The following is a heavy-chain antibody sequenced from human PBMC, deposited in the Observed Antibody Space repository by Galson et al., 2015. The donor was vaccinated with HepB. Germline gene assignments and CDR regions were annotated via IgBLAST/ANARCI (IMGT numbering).Heavy chain of an antibody. CDR1: GGSISSYY. D-gene: IGHD3-9*01. V-gene: IGHV4-59*01. CDR2: IYYSGST. CDR3: ARDSDIFWFDP. J-gene: IGHJ5*02. Sequence: ETLSLTCTVSGGSISSYYWSWIRQPPGKGLEWIGYIYYSGSTNYNPSLKSRVTISVDTSKNQFSLKLSSVSAADTAVYYCARDSDIFWFDPWGQGTLVTVSS.